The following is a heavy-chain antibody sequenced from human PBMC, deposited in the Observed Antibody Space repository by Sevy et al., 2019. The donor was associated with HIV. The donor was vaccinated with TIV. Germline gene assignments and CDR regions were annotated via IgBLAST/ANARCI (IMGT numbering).Heavy chain of an antibody. J-gene: IGHJ5*02. D-gene: IGHD3-3*01. CDR1: GGSMRNFY. V-gene: IGHV4-59*13. Sequence: SETLSLTCSVSGGSMRNFYWSWIRQPPGKGLEWIGHIYYSGSTNYNPSLKSRVTMSVDTSKNQLSLKLSSVTAADTAVYYCARSGFLEWAGSTRGPRNRFDPWGQGTLVTVSS. CDR3: ARSGFLEWAGSTRGPRNRFDP. CDR2: IYYSGST.